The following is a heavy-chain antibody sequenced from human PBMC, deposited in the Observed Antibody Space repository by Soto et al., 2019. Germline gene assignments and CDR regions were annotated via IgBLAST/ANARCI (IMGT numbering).Heavy chain of an antibody. Sequence: QVQLVQSGAEVKKPGSSVKVSCNASGGTFSSYAISWVRQAPGQGLEWMGGIIPIFGTANYAQKFQGRVTITADKSTSTAYMELSSLRSEDTAVYYCARTYYYDSSCPIPDNWFDPWGQGTLVTVSS. CDR1: GGTFSSYA. V-gene: IGHV1-69*06. D-gene: IGHD3-22*01. CDR3: ARTYYYDSSCPIPDNWFDP. CDR2: IIPIFGTA. J-gene: IGHJ5*02.